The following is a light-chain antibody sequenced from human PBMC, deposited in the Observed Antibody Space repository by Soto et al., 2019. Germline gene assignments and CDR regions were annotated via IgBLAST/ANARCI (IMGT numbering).Light chain of an antibody. V-gene: IGLV2-8*01. Sequence: QSVLTQPPSASGSPGQSVTISCTGASSDVGGYNYVSWYQQHPGKAPKLMIYEVSERPSGVPDRFSGSKSGNTASLTVSGLQAEDEADYYCSSYAGSNNVIFGGGTSSPS. CDR2: EVS. J-gene: IGLJ2*01. CDR3: SSYAGSNNVI. CDR1: SSDVGGYNY.